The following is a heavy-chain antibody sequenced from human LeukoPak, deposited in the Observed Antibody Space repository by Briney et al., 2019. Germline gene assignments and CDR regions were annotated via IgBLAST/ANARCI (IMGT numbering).Heavy chain of an antibody. Sequence: GSLRLSCEGSGFTFSNYWMGWVRQAPGKGLQWVANIKTDGSEKYYVDSVKGRFTISRDNAKNSLYLQMNSLRAEDTAVYYCAKGDCSSTSCYTSLLDAFDIWGQGTMVTVSS. J-gene: IGHJ3*02. CDR1: GFTFSNYW. CDR3: AKGDCSSTSCYTSLLDAFDI. V-gene: IGHV3-7*01. D-gene: IGHD2-2*02. CDR2: IKTDGSEK.